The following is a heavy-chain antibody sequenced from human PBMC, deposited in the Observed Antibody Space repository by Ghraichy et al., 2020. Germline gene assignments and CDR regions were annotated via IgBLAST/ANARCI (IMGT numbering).Heavy chain of an antibody. CDR3: ARDQRWLSYGMDV. Sequence: LTCAASGFTVSSNYMSWVRQAPGKGLEWVSVIYSGGSTYYADSVKGRFTISRDNSKNTLYLQMNSLRAEDTAVYYCARDQRWLSYGMDVWGQGTTVTVSS. CDR1: GFTVSSNY. V-gene: IGHV3-53*01. J-gene: IGHJ6*02. CDR2: IYSGGST. D-gene: IGHD5-24*01.